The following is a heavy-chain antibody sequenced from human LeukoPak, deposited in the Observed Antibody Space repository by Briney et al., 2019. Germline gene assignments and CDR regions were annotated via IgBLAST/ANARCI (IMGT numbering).Heavy chain of an antibody. CDR2: IYYSEST. V-gene: IGHV4-61*01. CDR1: GGSVSSGSYY. J-gene: IGHJ4*02. Sequence: SETLSLTCTVSGGSVSSGSYYWSWLRQPPGKGLEWIGHIYYSESTNYNPSLKSRVTISVDTSKNQFSLKLSSVTAADTAVYYCAREGYYDSSGKLDYWGQGTLVTVSS. D-gene: IGHD3-22*01. CDR3: AREGYYDSSGKLDY.